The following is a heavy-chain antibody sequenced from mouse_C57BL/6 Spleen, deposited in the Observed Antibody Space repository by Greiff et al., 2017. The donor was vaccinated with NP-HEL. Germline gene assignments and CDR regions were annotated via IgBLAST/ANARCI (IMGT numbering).Heavy chain of an antibody. V-gene: IGHV1-59*01. Sequence: QVQLQQPGAELVRPGTSVKLSCKASGYTFTSYWMHWVKQRPGQGLEWIGVIDPSDSYTNYNQKFKGKATLTVDTSSSTAYRQLSSLTSEDSAVYYCARTGTGDYYAMDYWGQGTSVTVSS. CDR2: IDPSDSYT. J-gene: IGHJ4*01. D-gene: IGHD4-1*01. CDR1: GYTFTSYW. CDR3: ARTGTGDYYAMDY.